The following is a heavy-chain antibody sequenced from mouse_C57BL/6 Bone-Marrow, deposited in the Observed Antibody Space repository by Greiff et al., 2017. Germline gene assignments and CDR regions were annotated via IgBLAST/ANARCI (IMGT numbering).Heavy chain of an antibody. J-gene: IGHJ3*01. D-gene: IGHD1-1*01. CDR1: GYAFTNSL. Sequence: QVQLQQSGAELVRPGTSVKVSCKASGYAFTNSLIEWVKQRPGQGLEWIGVINPGSGGTNYNEKFQGKATLTADKSSSTAYMQLSSLTSEDSAVYFFARSHYYGSRNWCAYWGQGTLVTVSA. CDR2: INPGSGGT. CDR3: ARSHYYGSRNWCAY. V-gene: IGHV1-54*01.